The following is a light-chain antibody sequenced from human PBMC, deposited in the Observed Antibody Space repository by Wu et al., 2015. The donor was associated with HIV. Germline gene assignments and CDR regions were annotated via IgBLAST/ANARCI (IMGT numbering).Light chain of an antibody. CDR3: QQYKNWPPFT. V-gene: IGKV3-11*01. Sequence: EIVLTQSPATLSLSPGERATLSCRASQSVSSYLAWYQQKPGQTPRLLIYDASNRATGIPARFSGRGSGTEFTLTISDMQSEDFAVYYCQQYKNWPPFTFGQGTRL. CDR1: QSVSSY. CDR2: DAS. J-gene: IGKJ5*01.